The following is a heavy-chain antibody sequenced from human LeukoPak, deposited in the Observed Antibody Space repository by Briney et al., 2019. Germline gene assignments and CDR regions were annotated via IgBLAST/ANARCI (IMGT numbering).Heavy chain of an antibody. V-gene: IGHV3-21*01. CDR3: ARGGRDAFDI. D-gene: IGHD6-25*01. J-gene: IGHJ3*02. Sequence: PGGSLRLSCAASGFPFSSYSMNWVRRAPGRGLEWVSSISTRIDYMYYADSVKGRFTISRDNAKNSLYLQMNSLRAEDTAVYYCARGGRDAFDIWGQGTMVTVSS. CDR2: ISTRIDYM. CDR1: GFPFSSYS.